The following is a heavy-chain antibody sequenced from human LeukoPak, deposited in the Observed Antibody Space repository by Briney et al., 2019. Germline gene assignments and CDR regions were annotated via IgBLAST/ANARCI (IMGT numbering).Heavy chain of an antibody. CDR1: GFTFDDYA. J-gene: IGHJ3*02. D-gene: IGHD6-13*01. CDR2: ISWNSGSI. V-gene: IGHV3-9*01. CDR3: AKDRSFGSSWLGDDAFDI. Sequence: GGSLRLSCAASGFTFDDYAMHWVRHAPGKGLEWVSCISWNSGSIGYADSVKGRFTISRDNAKNSLYLQMNSLGAEDTALYYCAKDRSFGSSWLGDDAFDIWGQGTMVTVSS.